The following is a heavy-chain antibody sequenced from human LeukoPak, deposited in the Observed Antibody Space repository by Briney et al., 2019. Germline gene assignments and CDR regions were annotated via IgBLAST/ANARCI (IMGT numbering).Heavy chain of an antibody. D-gene: IGHD6-13*01. Sequence: ASVKVSCKASGYTFTSYGISWVRQAPGQGLEWMGWITAYNDNTYYAQKLQGRVTMTTDTSTSTAYMELRSLRSDDTAVYYWARDLRRGSSSWYVSGGDYWGQGTLVTVSS. CDR3: ARDLRRGSSSWYVSGGDY. V-gene: IGHV1-18*01. CDR1: GYTFTSYG. CDR2: ITAYNDNT. J-gene: IGHJ4*02.